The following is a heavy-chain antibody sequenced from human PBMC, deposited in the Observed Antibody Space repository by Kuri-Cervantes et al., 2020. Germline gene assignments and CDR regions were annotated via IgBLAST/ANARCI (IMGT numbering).Heavy chain of an antibody. CDR3: ARAAVTIFGVVEFMDV. Sequence: ASVKVSCKASGYTFTGYYMHWVRQAPGQGLEWMGWISAYNGNTNYAQKLQGRVTMTTDTSTSTAYMELRSLRSDDTAVYYCARAAVTIFGVVEFMDVWGQRTTVTVSS. CDR1: GYTFTGYY. CDR2: ISAYNGNT. V-gene: IGHV1-18*04. D-gene: IGHD3-3*01. J-gene: IGHJ6*02.